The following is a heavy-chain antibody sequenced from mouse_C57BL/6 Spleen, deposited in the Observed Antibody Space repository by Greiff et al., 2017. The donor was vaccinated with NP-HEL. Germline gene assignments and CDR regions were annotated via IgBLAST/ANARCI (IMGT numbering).Heavy chain of an antibody. Sequence: VQLQQSGAELVMPGASVKLSCKASGYTFTSYWMHWVKQRPGQGLEWIGEIDPSDSYTNYNQKFKGKSTLTVDKSSSTAYMQLSSLTAEDSAVYYCATYYSNYSEYYFDYWGQGTTLTVSS. CDR1: GYTFTSYW. V-gene: IGHV1-69*01. D-gene: IGHD2-5*01. CDR2: IDPSDSYT. J-gene: IGHJ2*01. CDR3: ATYYSNYSEYYFDY.